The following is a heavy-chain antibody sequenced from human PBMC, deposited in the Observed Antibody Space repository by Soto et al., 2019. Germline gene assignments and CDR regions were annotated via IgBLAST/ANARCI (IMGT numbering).Heavy chain of an antibody. J-gene: IGHJ4*02. CDR3: ARDFAAAGPFDY. V-gene: IGHV1-18*01. CDR1: GYTFTSYG. Sequence: QVQLLQSGAEVKKPGASVTVSCKASGYTFTSYGISWVRQAPGQWLEWMGWNSAYNGNTNYAQKLQGRVTMTTDTSTSTADMELRSLRSDDTAVYYCARDFAAAGPFDYWGQGTLLTVSS. D-gene: IGHD6-13*01. CDR2: NSAYNGNT.